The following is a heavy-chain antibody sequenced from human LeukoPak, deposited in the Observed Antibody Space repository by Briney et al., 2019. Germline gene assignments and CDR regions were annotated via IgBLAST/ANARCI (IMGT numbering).Heavy chain of an antibody. CDR1: GGSISSGSYY. J-gene: IGHJ4*02. Sequence: SETLSLTCTVSGGSISSGSYYWSWIRQPAGKGLEWIGRIYTSGSTNYNPSLKSRVTISVDTSKNQFSLKLSSATAADTAVYYCARDYKGVLLTYWGQGTLVTVSS. V-gene: IGHV4-61*02. D-gene: IGHD2/OR15-2a*01. CDR2: IYTSGST. CDR3: ARDYKGVLLTY.